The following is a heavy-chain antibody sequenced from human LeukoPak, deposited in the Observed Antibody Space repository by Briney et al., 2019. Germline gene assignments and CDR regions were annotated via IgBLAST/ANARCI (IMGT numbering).Heavy chain of an antibody. V-gene: IGHV4-39*07. D-gene: IGHD3-16*01. J-gene: IGHJ4*02. CDR2: INHSGST. CDR1: GDSISSSSSY. CDR3: ASQIRGTVDY. Sequence: PSETLSLTCTVSGDSISSSSSYWGWIRQPPGKGLEWIGEINHSGSTNYNPSLKSRVTISVDTSKNQFSLKLSSVTAADTAVYYCASQIRGTVDYWGQGTLVTVSS.